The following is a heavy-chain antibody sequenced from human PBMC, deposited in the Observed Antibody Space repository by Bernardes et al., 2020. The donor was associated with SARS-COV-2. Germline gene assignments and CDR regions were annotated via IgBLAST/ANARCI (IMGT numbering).Heavy chain of an antibody. Sequence: SATLSLTCTVSGGSVRSYYWSWIRQPPGQGLEWIGYIYYSGSTNYNPSLKSRVTISVDTSKNQFSLKLSSVTAADTAVYYCAREGYYDSSGYYHHDAFDIWGQGTMVTGSS. D-gene: IGHD3-22*01. V-gene: IGHV4-59*02. CDR2: IYYSGST. J-gene: IGHJ3*02. CDR3: AREGYYDSSGYYHHDAFDI. CDR1: GGSVRSYY.